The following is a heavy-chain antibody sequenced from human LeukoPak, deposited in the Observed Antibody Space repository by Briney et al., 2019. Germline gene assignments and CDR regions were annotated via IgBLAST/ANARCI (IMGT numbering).Heavy chain of an antibody. Sequence: GASVKVSCKASGGTFSSYAISWVRQAPGQGLEWMGRIIPILGIANYTQRFQGRVTITADKSTSTAYMELSSLRSEDTAVYYCASMATMVRGSYGGSVENYWGQGTLVTVSS. J-gene: IGHJ4*02. V-gene: IGHV1-69*04. CDR2: IIPILGIA. D-gene: IGHD3-10*01. CDR1: GGTFSSYA. CDR3: ASMATMVRGSYGGSVENY.